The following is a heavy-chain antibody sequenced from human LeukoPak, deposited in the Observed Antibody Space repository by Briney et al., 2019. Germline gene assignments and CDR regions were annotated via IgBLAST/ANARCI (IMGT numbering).Heavy chain of an antibody. CDR1: GFTFSSYA. CDR3: AKDSHVVVVAGFFDY. D-gene: IGHD2-15*01. V-gene: IGHV3-23*01. CDR2: ISGSGGST. Sequence: GGSLRLSCAASGFTFSSYAMSWVRQAPGKGLEWVTAISGSGGSTYYADSVKGRFTISRDNSKNTLYLQMNSLRAEDTAVYYCAKDSHVVVVAGFFDYWGQGTLVTVSS. J-gene: IGHJ4*02.